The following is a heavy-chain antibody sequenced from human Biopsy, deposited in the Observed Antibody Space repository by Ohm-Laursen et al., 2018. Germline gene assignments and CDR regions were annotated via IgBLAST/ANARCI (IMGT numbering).Heavy chain of an antibody. CDR2: IYYSVMT. Sequence: TLSLTCTVSDDSIRNFYWTWIRQPPGKGLEWIGHIYYSVMTNYNPSLQSRVSISVDTSRNQVSLTLSSVTAADTAVYYCARDSGILNYGNFKYYHYYGMDVWGQGTKVTVSS. D-gene: IGHD4-11*01. J-gene: IGHJ6*02. CDR3: ARDSGILNYGNFKYYHYYGMDV. V-gene: IGHV4-59*01. CDR1: DDSIRNFY.